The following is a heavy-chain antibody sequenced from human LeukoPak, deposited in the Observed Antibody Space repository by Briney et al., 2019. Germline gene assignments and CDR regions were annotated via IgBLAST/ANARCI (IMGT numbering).Heavy chain of an antibody. V-gene: IGHV4-34*01. CDR2: INHSGST. Sequence: SETLSLTCTVSGGSISSYYWSWIRQPPGKGLEWIGEINHSGSTNYNPSLKSRVTISVDTSKNQFSLKLSSVTAADTAVYYCARGTTRYCSGGSCYSVRFQHWGQGTLVTVSS. J-gene: IGHJ1*01. CDR1: GGSISSYY. D-gene: IGHD2-15*01. CDR3: ARGTTRYCSGGSCYSVRFQH.